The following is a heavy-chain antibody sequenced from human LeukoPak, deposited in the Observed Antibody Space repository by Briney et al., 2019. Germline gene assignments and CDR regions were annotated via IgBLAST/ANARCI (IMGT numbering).Heavy chain of an antibody. CDR1: GGSISSYY. J-gene: IGHJ6*03. Sequence: SQTLSLTCTVYGGSISSYYWSWIRQPPGKGLEWIGYIYYSGGTNYNPSLKSRVTISVDTSKNQFSLKLSSVTAADTAVYYCARIYGDYSHLRFSYYYYYMDVWGKGTTVTVSS. CDR3: ARIYGDYSHLRFSYYYYYMDV. CDR2: IYYSGGT. V-gene: IGHV4-59*01. D-gene: IGHD4-17*01.